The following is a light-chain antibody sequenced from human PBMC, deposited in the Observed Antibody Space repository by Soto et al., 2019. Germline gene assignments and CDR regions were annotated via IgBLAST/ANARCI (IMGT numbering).Light chain of an antibody. CDR1: QSITIW. CDR3: QHYNSFSWT. J-gene: IGKJ1*01. Sequence: DIQMTQSPSTLSASVGDRVTITCRASQSITIWLAWYQQKPGKAPKLLIFDASNLESGVPSRFSGSGSGTEFTFTISSLQPDDFATYYCQHYNSFSWTFGQGTKVDIK. V-gene: IGKV1-5*01. CDR2: DAS.